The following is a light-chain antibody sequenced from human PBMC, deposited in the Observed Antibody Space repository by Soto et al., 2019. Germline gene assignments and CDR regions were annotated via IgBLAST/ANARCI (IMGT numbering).Light chain of an antibody. CDR1: QSVSSSF. CDR3: QQCGNWPLT. V-gene: IGKV3-20*01. Sequence: EIVLTQSPGTLSLSPGERATLSCRASQSVSSSFLTWYQQKPGQAPRLLIYGASSRATGIPDRFSGSGSGTDFTLTISSLEPEDCAVYYCQQCGNWPLTFGGGTKVDI. CDR2: GAS. J-gene: IGKJ4*01.